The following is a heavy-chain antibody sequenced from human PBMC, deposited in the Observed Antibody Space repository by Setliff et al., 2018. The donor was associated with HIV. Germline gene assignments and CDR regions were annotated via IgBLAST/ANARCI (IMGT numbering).Heavy chain of an antibody. J-gene: IGHJ6*03. CDR3: AKTTPQPHYYYYVDV. V-gene: IGHV1-18*01. CDR1: GYIFSTYG. CDR2: ISASNGNT. D-gene: IGHD4-17*01. Sequence: ASVQVSCKASGYIFSTYGISWVRQAPGQGLEWMGWISASNGNTHYAQKVQGRVTLTTDTSTNTAYMELRSPRSDDAAVYYCAKTTPQPHYYYYVDVWGKGTTVTVSS.